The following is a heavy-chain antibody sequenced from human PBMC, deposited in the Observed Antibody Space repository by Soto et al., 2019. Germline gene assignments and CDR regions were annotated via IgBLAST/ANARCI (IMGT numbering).Heavy chain of an antibody. Sequence: QVQLQESGPGLVKPSETLSLTCAVSGDSISSYYCMWIRQPPGKGLESIGYLYYGRSANYNPSLKSRATWSGATSTNQCSLTLRSMTAADTAVYYCALRSMAVVPEYWGQGTLVTVSS. V-gene: IGHV4-59*01. CDR1: GDSISSYY. D-gene: IGHD3-22*01. CDR2: LYYGRSA. CDR3: ALRSMAVVPEY. J-gene: IGHJ4*02.